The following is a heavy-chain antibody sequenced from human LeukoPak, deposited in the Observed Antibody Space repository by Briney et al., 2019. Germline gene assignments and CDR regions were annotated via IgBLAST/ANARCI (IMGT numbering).Heavy chain of an antibody. Sequence: PSETLSLTCTVSGGSISSYYWSWIRQPPGKGLEWIGYIYYSGSTNYNPSLKSRVTISVDTSKNQFSLKLSSVTAADTAVYYWARLRGSSLDAFDIWGQGTMVTVSS. CDR3: ARLRGSSLDAFDI. CDR2: IYYSGST. V-gene: IGHV4-59*01. D-gene: IGHD6-13*01. CDR1: GGSISSYY. J-gene: IGHJ3*02.